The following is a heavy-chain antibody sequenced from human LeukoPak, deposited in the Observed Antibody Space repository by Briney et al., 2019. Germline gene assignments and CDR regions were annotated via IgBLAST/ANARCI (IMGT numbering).Heavy chain of an antibody. CDR3: AKDPYGSSTYYFDY. D-gene: IGHD1-26*01. CDR2: ISGSGGST. CDR1: GFTFSSYA. V-gene: IGHV3-23*01. Sequence: GGSPRLSCAASGFTFSSYAMSWVRQAPGKGLEWVSAISGSGGSTYYADSVKGRFTISRDNSKNTLCLQMNSLRAEDTAVYYCAKDPYGSSTYYFDYWGQGTLVTVSS. J-gene: IGHJ4*02.